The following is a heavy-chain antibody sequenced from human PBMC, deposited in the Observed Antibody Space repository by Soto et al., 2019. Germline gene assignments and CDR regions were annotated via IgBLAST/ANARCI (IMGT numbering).Heavy chain of an antibody. J-gene: IGHJ3*02. CDR2: IKQDGSDK. D-gene: IGHD3-3*01. V-gene: IGHV3-7*05. CDR1: GFTFRSYW. CDR3: ASDKNVYDFFGADDAFDI. Sequence: EVQLVESGGGLVQPGGSLRLSCAASGFTFRSYWMSWVRQAPGKGLEWVASIKQDGSDKYYVESVKGRLTISRDNAAKSVDLLMNTLRAEDTAVYYCASDKNVYDFFGADDAFDIWGQGTMVTVSS.